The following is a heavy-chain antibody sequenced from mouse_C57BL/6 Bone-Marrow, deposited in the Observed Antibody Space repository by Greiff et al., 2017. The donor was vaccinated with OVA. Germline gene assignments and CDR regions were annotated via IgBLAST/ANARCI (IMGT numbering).Heavy chain of an antibody. CDR1: GFTFSSYA. D-gene: IGHD2-2*01. Sequence: EVKLVESGEGLVKPGGSLKLSCAASGFTFSSYAMSWVRQTPEKRLEWVAYISSGGDYIYYADTVKGRFTISRDNARNTLYLQMSSLKSDDTAMYYCTRDRWLPDYWGQGTTLTVSS. J-gene: IGHJ2*01. CDR2: ISSGGDYI. CDR3: TRDRWLPDY. V-gene: IGHV5-9-1*02.